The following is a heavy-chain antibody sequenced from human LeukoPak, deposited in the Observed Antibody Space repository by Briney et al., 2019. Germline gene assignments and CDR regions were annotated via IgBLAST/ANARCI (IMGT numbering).Heavy chain of an antibody. CDR3: AKYPTSGYSYYFDY. CDR1: EFTFSSDA. V-gene: IGHV3-23*01. CDR2: ISGSGGSP. J-gene: IGHJ4*02. Sequence: GGSLRLSCAASEFTFSSDAMSWVRQAPGKGLEWVSAISGSGGSPYYADSVKGRFTISRDNSKNTLYLQMNSLRAEDTAVYYCAKYPTSGYSYYFDYWGQGTLVTVSS. D-gene: IGHD3-22*01.